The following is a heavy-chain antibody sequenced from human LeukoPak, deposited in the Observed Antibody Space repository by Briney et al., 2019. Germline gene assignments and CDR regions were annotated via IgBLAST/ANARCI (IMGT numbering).Heavy chain of an antibody. CDR1: GGTFSSYA. CDR3: ARDRYSYGYGPDY. CDR2: IIPIFGTA. V-gene: IGHV1-69*13. J-gene: IGHJ4*02. Sequence: SVKVSCKASGGTFSSYAISWVRQAPGQGLEWMGGIIPIFGTANYAQKFQGRVTITADESTSTAYMELSSLRSEDTAVYYCARDRYSYGYGPDYWGQGTLVTVSS. D-gene: IGHD5-18*01.